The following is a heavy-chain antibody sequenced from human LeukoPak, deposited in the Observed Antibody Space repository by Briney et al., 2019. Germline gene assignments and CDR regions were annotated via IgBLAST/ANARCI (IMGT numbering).Heavy chain of an antibody. Sequence: PSETLSLTCTVSGGSISSYYWSWIRQPPGKGLEWIGYIYYSGSTNYNPSLKSRVTISVDTSKNQFSLKLSSVTAADTAVYYCARSLWFGESDQYYMDVWGKGTTVTVSS. CDR1: GGSISSYY. CDR2: IYYSGST. J-gene: IGHJ6*03. V-gene: IGHV4-59*01. CDR3: ARSLWFGESDQYYMDV. D-gene: IGHD3-10*01.